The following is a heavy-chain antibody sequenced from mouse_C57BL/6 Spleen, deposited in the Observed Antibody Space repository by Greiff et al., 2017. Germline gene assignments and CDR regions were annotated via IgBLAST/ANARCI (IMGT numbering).Heavy chain of an antibody. CDR1: GYAFSSSW. J-gene: IGHJ2*01. Sequence: VQLQQSGPELVKPGASVKISCKASGYAFSSSWMNWVKQRPGKGLEWIGRIYPGDGDTNYNGKFKGKATLTADKSSSTAYMQLSILTSEDSAVCFWARFGYCSSYIYFDYWGQGTTLTVSS. CDR3: ARFGYCSSYIYFDY. CDR2: IYPGDGDT. V-gene: IGHV1-82*01. D-gene: IGHD1-1*01.